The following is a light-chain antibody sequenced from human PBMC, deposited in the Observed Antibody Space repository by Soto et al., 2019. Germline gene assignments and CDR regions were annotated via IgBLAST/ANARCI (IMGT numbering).Light chain of an antibody. Sequence: QSVLTQPASVSGSPGQSTTISCTGTSSDVGSYNLVSWYQQHPGKAPKLMIYEGSKRPSGVSNRFSGSKSGNTASLTISGLQAEDEADYYCCSYAGSSTFFYVFGTGTKVTVL. CDR2: EGS. CDR3: CSYAGSSTFFYV. V-gene: IGLV2-23*03. CDR1: SSDVGSYNL. J-gene: IGLJ1*01.